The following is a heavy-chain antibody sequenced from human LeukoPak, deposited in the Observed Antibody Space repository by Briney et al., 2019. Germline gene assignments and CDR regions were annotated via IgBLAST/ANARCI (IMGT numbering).Heavy chain of an antibody. CDR2: ISSSRSYI. CDR3: ARGKTSQNIVTRKTYNWFDP. V-gene: IGHV3-21*01. D-gene: IGHD2/OR15-2a*01. J-gene: IGHJ5*02. CDR1: GFTFSSYS. Sequence: GGSLRLSCAASGFTFSSYSMNWVRQAPGKGLEWVSFISSSRSYIYYADSVKGRFTISRDNAKNSLYLQMNSLRAEDTAVYYCARGKTSQNIVTRKTYNWFDPWGQGTLVTVSS.